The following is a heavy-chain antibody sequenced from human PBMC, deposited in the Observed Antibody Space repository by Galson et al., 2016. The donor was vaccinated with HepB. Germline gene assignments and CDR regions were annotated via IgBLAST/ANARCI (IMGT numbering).Heavy chain of an antibody. CDR2: IKQDGSEK. CDR1: GFTLISNW. CDR3: ARLYGWYSSSSWGYYYGLDV. D-gene: IGHD6-13*01. V-gene: IGHV3-7*03. J-gene: IGHJ6*02. Sequence: SLRLSCAASGFTLISNWMTWVRQAPGKGLEWVANIKQDGSEKCYVDSVKGRFTIYRDNAKNSLFLQMNSLRVEDTAVYYCARLYGWYSSSSWGYYYGLDVWGQGTTVTVSS.